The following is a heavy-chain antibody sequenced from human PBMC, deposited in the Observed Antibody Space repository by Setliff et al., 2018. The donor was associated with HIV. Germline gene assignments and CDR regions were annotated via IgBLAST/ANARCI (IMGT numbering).Heavy chain of an antibody. CDR1: DGSISNSDYS. CDR2: IYYTGTT. D-gene: IGHD2-2*01. V-gene: IGHV4-39*07. J-gene: IGHJ4*02. Sequence: PSETLSLTCNVSDGSISNSDYSWGWIRQSPDKGLQWIGNIYYTGTTSYSPSLKSRVSISIDRSKNQFSLKLSSVTAADTAVYYCARGARYCSSTSCEYYFDSWGQGTLVTVSS. CDR3: ARGARYCSSTSCEYYFDS.